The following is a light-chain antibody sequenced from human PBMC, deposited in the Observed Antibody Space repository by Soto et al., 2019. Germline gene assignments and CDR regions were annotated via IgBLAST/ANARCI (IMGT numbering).Light chain of an antibody. Sequence: DIQMTQSPSTLSASVGDRVTITCRASQTVNIWLAWFQQKPGKAPNLLIYGVSSVESGVPSRFSGSGSGTEFTLTISNLQPDDFVTYYCQQYADSSWTFGQGTRVE. CDR3: QQYADSSWT. CDR2: GVS. V-gene: IGKV1-5*03. J-gene: IGKJ1*01. CDR1: QTVNIW.